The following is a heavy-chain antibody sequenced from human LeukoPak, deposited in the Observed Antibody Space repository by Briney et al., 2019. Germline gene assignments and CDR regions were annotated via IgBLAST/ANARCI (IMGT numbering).Heavy chain of an antibody. CDR3: ARPSTQLVPDY. Sequence: GGSLRLSCAASGFTFSSYSMNWVRQAPGKGLEWVSYISSSSSTIYYADSVKGRLTISRDNAKNSLYLQMNSLRAEDTAVYYCARPSTQLVPDYWGQGTLVTVSS. V-gene: IGHV3-48*01. CDR1: GFTFSSYS. J-gene: IGHJ4*02. CDR2: ISSSSSTI. D-gene: IGHD6-13*01.